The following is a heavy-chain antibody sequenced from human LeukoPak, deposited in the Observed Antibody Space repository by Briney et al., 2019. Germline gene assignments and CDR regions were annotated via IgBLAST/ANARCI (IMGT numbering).Heavy chain of an antibody. J-gene: IGHJ6*03. D-gene: IGHD6-13*01. CDR1: GGSISSYS. Sequence: SETLSLTRTVSGGSISSYSWSWVRQPPGMGLEWIGYVHYSGSPNYNPSLKSRVTMSVDTSKNQFSLELSSVTAADTAVYYCARGQRGQQLVPFSRVYYYYYYMDVWGKGTTVTVSS. CDR3: ARGQRGQQLVPFSRVYYYYYYMDV. V-gene: IGHV4-59*01. CDR2: VHYSGSP.